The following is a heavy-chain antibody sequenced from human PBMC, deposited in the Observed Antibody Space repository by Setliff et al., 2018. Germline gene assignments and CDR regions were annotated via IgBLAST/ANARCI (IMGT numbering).Heavy chain of an antibody. J-gene: IGHJ4*02. CDR1: GFTFSDYY. D-gene: IGHD6-19*01. CDR3: ATKAVAGT. V-gene: IGHV3-11*01. Sequence: LRLSCATSGFTFSDYYMSWIRQTPGKGLEWVAYISSSGSLIYYPDSVKCRFTISRDNAKKAVDLQMNSLRAEDTAVYYCATKAVAGTGGQGTLVTVSS. CDR2: ISSSGSLI.